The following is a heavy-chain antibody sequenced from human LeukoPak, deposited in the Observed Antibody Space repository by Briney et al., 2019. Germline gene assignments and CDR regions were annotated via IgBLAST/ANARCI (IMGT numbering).Heavy chain of an antibody. CDR2: INTDGSST. J-gene: IGHJ4*02. D-gene: IGHD3-22*01. Sequence: PGGSLRLSCAASGFTFSTYNMNWVRQAPGKGLVWVSRINTDGSSTGYADSVKGRFTISRDNAKNTLYLQMNSLRVEDTAVYFCARARSGYYSDYWGQGTLVTVSS. CDR3: ARARSGYYSDY. V-gene: IGHV3-74*01. CDR1: GFTFSTYN.